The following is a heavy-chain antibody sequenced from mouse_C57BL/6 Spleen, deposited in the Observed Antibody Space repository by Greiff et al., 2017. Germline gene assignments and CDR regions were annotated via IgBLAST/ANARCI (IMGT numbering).Heavy chain of an antibody. V-gene: IGHV1-9*01. CDR3: ARKGLLYSNYDYAMDY. CDR1: GYTFTGYW. D-gene: IGHD2-5*01. CDR2: ILPGSGST. J-gene: IGHJ4*01. Sequence: VQRVASGAELMKPGASVKLSCKATGYTFTGYWIEWVKQRPGHGLEWIGEILPGSGSTNYNEKFKGKATFTADTSSNTAYMQLSSLTTEDSAIYYCARKGLLYSNYDYAMDYWGQGTSVTVSS.